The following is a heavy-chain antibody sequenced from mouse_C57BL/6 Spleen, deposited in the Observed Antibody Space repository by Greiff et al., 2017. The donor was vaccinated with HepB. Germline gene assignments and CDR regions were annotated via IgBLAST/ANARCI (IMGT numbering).Heavy chain of an antibody. Sequence: FSLQQSGPELVKPGASVKISCKASGYSFTDYNMNWVKQSNGKSLEWIGVINPNYGTTSYNQKFKGKATLTVDQSSSTAYMQLNSLTSEDSAVYYCAREGYYGSSPYFDYWGQGTTLTVSS. CDR1: GYSFTDYN. CDR2: INPNYGTT. J-gene: IGHJ2*01. CDR3: AREGYYGSSPYFDY. V-gene: IGHV1-39*01. D-gene: IGHD1-1*01.